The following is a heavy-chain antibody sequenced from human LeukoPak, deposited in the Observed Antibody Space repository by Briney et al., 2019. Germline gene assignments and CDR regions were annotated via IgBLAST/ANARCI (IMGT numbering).Heavy chain of an antibody. D-gene: IGHD2-8*01. V-gene: IGHV1-69*05. CDR2: IIPIFGTA. Sequence: SVKVSCKASGGTFSSYAISRVRQAPGQGLEWMGRIIPIFGTANYAQKFQGRVTITTDESTSTAYMELSSLRSEDTAVYYCARMVSASNWYFDLWGRGTLVTVSS. CDR3: ARMVSASNWYFDL. CDR1: GGTFSSYA. J-gene: IGHJ2*01.